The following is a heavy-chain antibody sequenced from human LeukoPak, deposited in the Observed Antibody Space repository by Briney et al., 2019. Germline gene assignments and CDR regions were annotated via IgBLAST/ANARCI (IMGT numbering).Heavy chain of an antibody. CDR1: GGSFSGYY. D-gene: IGHD2-15*01. Sequence: SETLSLTCAVYGGSFSGYYWSWIRQPPGKGLEWIGEINHSGSTNYNPSLKSRVTISVGTSKNQFSLKLSSVTAADTAVYYCARAGLGGKWWSARRWLFDYWGQGTLVTVSS. V-gene: IGHV4-34*01. CDR2: INHSGST. CDR3: ARAGLGGKWWSARRWLFDY. J-gene: IGHJ4*02.